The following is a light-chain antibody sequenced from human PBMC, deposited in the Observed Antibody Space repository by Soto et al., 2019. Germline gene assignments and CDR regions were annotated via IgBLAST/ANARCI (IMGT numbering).Light chain of an antibody. V-gene: IGKV1-5*03. Sequence: DIQMTQYPSTLSASVGYRFTVTWRASQSISVWLAWYQQKAGKAPNLLIYKASRLESGVPSRFSGSGSETEFTLTISGLQPGDSATYYCQLYNSYSPTFGQGTNVDIK. CDR1: QSISVW. CDR2: KAS. J-gene: IGKJ1*01. CDR3: QLYNSYSPT.